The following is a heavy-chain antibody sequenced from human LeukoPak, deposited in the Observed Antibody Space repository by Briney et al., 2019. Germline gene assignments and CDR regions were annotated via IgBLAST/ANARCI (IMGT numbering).Heavy chain of an antibody. CDR1: GFTFSSYA. CDR2: ISGSGGST. Sequence: PGGSLRLSCAASGFTFSSYAMSWVRQAPGKGLEWVSAISGSGGSTYYADSVKGRFTISRDNSKNTLYLQMNSLRAEDTAVYYCASLRGVTYYYYYYGMDGWGKGTTVTVCS. V-gene: IGHV3-23*01. D-gene: IGHD3-10*01. CDR3: ASLRGVTYYYYYYGMDG. J-gene: IGHJ6*04.